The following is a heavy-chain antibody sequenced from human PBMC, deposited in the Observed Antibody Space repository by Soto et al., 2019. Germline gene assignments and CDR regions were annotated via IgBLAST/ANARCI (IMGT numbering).Heavy chain of an antibody. J-gene: IGHJ6*02. CDR2: MNPNSGNT. V-gene: IGHV1-8*01. Sequence: QVQLVQSGAEVKKPGASVKVSCKASGYTFTSYDINWVRQATGQGLEWMGWMNPNSGNTGYAQKFQGRVTMTRNTSISTAYMELSSLRSEDTAVYDCARSRATAAAFYYYYGMDVWGQGTTVTVSS. CDR3: ARSRATAAAFYYYYGMDV. D-gene: IGHD6-13*01. CDR1: GYTFTSYD.